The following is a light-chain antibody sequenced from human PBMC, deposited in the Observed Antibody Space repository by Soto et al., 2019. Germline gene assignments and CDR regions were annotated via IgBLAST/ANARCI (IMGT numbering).Light chain of an antibody. Sequence: DFQMTQSPSTLSASVGDRVSITCRASQSISNWLAWYQQQSGKAPKLLIYEASHLESGVPSRFSGSGSGTAFTLTISRLQPDDVATYYCHQYQGPWTFGQGTKVENK. V-gene: IGKV1-5*03. CDR1: QSISNW. J-gene: IGKJ1*01. CDR2: EAS. CDR3: HQYQGPWT.